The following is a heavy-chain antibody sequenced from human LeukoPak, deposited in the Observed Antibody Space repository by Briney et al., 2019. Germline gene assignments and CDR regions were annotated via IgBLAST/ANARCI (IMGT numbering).Heavy chain of an antibody. Sequence: SETLSLTCAVYGGSFSGYYWSWIRQPPGKGLEWIGEINHSGSTNYNPSLKSRVTISVDTSKNQFSLKLSSVTAADTAVYYCARGKRVYSSSWQRWFDIWGQGTMVTVSS. CDR1: GGSFSGYY. D-gene: IGHD6-13*01. V-gene: IGHV4-34*01. J-gene: IGHJ3*02. CDR3: ARGKRVYSSSWQRWFDI. CDR2: INHSGST.